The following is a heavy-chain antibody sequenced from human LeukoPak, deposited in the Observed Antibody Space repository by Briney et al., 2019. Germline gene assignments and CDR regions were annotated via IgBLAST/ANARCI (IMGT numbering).Heavy chain of an antibody. Sequence: LSLTCTVSGGSISSSSYYWSWIRQAPGKGLEWVSYISSSGSTMYYTDSVKGRFTISRDNAKDSLYLQMNSLRAEDTAVYYCARDPGSGYEEHFDYWGQGTLVTVSS. CDR3: ARDPGSGYEEHFDY. V-gene: IGHV3-11*01. CDR1: GGSISSSSYY. J-gene: IGHJ4*02. CDR2: ISSSGSTM. D-gene: IGHD3-22*01.